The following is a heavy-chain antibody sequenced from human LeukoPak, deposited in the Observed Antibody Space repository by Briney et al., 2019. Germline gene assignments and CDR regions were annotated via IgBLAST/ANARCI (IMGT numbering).Heavy chain of an antibody. D-gene: IGHD3-22*01. CDR2: IYWDDDK. J-gene: IGHJ4*02. CDR3: ARVPVAYYYDSSGYPPFDY. V-gene: IGHV2-5*02. Sequence: SGPTLVNPTQTLTLTCTFSGFSLSTSGVGVGWIRQPPGEALEWLALIYWDDDKRYSPSLKSRLTITKDTSKNQVVLTMTNMDPVDTATYYCARVPVAYYYDSSGYPPFDYWGQGTLVTVSS. CDR1: GFSLSTSGVG.